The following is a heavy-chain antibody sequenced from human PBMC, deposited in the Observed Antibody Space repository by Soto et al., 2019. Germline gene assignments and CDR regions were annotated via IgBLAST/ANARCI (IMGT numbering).Heavy chain of an antibody. J-gene: IGHJ4*02. D-gene: IGHD3-22*01. V-gene: IGHV3-23*01. CDR2: LSGDGTTT. CDR1: GFTFSSFG. CDR3: AKDITFDSSAYNY. Sequence: EVQLLESGGGLVQPGGSLRLSCTASGFTFSSFGMSWVRQAPGKGLEWVSSLSGDGTTTYYVDSVKGRFTISRDNSKNTLSLQMNSLTTGDTAVYYCAKDITFDSSAYNYWGQGILVTVSS.